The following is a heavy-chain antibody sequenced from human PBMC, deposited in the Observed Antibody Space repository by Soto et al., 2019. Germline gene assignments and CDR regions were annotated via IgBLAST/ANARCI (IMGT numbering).Heavy chain of an antibody. CDR1: GFTFSDYY. CDR2: IRSSTTI. D-gene: IGHD6-19*01. CDR3: VKDGSSGWPYYYGMDV. J-gene: IGHJ6*02. V-gene: IGHV3-11*04. Sequence: GGSLRLSCAASGFTFSDYYMNWVRQAPGKGLEWVSSIRSSTTIYYADSVNGRFTSSRDNAKNSLYLQMSSLRAEDTAVYYCVKDGSSGWPYYYGMDVWGQGTTVTVSS.